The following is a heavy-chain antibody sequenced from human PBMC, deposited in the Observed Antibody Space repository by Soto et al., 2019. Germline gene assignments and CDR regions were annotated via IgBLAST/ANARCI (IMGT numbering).Heavy chain of an antibody. V-gene: IGHV4-34*01. Sequence: QVQLQQWGAGLLKPSETLSLTCAVYGGSFSGYYWNWIRQPPGKGLEWIGEINHSGSTNYNPSLNSRVTLSVDTSKTKFSLKLSSVTAADTAVYYCARGWGRIFDYWGQGTLVTVSS. CDR3: ARGWGRIFDY. J-gene: IGHJ4*02. CDR2: INHSGST. CDR1: GGSFSGYY. D-gene: IGHD7-27*01.